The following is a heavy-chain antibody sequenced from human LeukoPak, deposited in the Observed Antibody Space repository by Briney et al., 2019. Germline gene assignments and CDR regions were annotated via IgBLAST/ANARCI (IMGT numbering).Heavy chain of an antibody. CDR3: ARLDGYCSGGSCYSKVANWFDP. CDR1: GGSLSGYY. CDR2: IYYTGST. J-gene: IGHJ5*02. D-gene: IGHD2-15*01. V-gene: IGHV4-59*08. Sequence: SETLSLTCAVSGGSLSGYYWTWIRQPPGKGLEWIGYIYYTGSTHFNPSLKSRVTISVDTSKNQFSLKLSSVTAADTAVYYCARLDGYCSGGSCYSKVANWFDPWGQGTLVTVSS.